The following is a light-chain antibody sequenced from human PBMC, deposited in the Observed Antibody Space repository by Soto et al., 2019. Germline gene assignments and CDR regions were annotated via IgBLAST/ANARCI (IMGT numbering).Light chain of an antibody. Sequence: QSVLTQPPSASGTPGQRVTISCSGSSYNIGSNTVNWYQQLPGTAPKLLIYSNNQRPSGVPDRFSGSKSGTSASLAISGLHSEDEADYYCAAWDDSLNGYVFGTGTKLTVL. CDR2: SNN. V-gene: IGLV1-44*01. CDR3: AAWDDSLNGYV. J-gene: IGLJ1*01. CDR1: SYNIGSNT.